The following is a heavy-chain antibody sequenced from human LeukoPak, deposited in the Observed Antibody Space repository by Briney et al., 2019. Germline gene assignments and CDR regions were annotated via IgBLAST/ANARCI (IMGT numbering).Heavy chain of an antibody. V-gene: IGHV3-66*04. CDR2: LYSGGDT. CDR3: ARQSLYGDYDY. Sequence: GGSLRLSCAASGFTVRSNYMSWVRQGPGKGLEWVSVLYSGGDTSYADSVKDRFTISRDNSKNTLYLQMSSLRAEDTAVYYCARQSLYGDYDYWGQGTLVTVSS. J-gene: IGHJ4*02. CDR1: GFTVRSNY. D-gene: IGHD4-17*01.